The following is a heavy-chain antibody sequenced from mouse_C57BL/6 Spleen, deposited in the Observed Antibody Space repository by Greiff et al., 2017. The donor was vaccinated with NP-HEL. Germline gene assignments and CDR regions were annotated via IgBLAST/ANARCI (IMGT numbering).Heavy chain of an antibody. CDR2: IRNKANNPAT. CDR1: GFTFSDAR. V-gene: IGHV6-6*01. CDR3: TSIYYHYDGGFAY. D-gene: IGHD2-4*01. Sequence: EVQLVESGGGLVQPGGSMKLSCAASGFTFSDARMDWVRQSPEKGLELVAEIRNKANNPATYYAESVKGRFTISRDESKSSVYLQMNSLRAEDTGIYYCTSIYYHYDGGFAYWGQGTLVTVSA. J-gene: IGHJ3*01.